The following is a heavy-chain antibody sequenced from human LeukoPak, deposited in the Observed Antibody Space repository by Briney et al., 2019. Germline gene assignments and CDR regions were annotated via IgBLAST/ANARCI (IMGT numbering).Heavy chain of an antibody. CDR1: GFTFSDYY. CDR2: ISSSGSTI. V-gene: IGHV3-11*01. J-gene: IGHJ4*02. CDR3: ARPDAYCGGDCYSEYYFDY. D-gene: IGHD2-21*02. Sequence: GGSLRLSCAASGFTFSDYYMSWIRQAPGKGLEWVSYISSSGSTIYYADSVKGRFTITRDNAKNSLYLQMHSLRAEDAAVYYCARPDAYCGGDCYSEYYFDYWGQGTLVTVSS.